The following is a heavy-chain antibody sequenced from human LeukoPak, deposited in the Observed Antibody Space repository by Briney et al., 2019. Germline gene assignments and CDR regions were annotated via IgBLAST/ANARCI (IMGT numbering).Heavy chain of an antibody. CDR1: GFTSSSYA. Sequence: PGGFLRLSCAASGFTSSSYAMSWVRQAPGKGLEWVSAINGSGGSTYYADSVKGRFTISRDNSKNTLYLQMNSLRAEDTAVYYCACSGSSEAFDTWGQGTMVTESS. CDR2: INGSGGST. CDR3: ACSGSSEAFDT. J-gene: IGHJ3*02. V-gene: IGHV3-23*01. D-gene: IGHD6-6*01.